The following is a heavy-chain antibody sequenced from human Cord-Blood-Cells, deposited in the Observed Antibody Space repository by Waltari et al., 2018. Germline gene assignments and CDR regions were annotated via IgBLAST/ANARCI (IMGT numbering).Heavy chain of an antibody. V-gene: IGHV3-23*01. J-gene: IGHJ3*02. Sequence: EVQLLESGGGLVQPGGSLRLSCEASGLTFSSYAMSWVRQAPGKGLEWVSAISGSGGSTYYADSVKGRFTISRDNSKNTLYLQMNSLRAEDTAVYYCAKEIGTYYYGSGSYPMAFDIWGQGTMVTVSS. CDR3: AKEIGTYYYGSGSYPMAFDI. CDR2: ISGSGGST. D-gene: IGHD3-10*01. CDR1: GLTFSSYA.